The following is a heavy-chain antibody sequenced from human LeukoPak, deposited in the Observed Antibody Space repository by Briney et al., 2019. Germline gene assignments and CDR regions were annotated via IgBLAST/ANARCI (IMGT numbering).Heavy chain of an antibody. CDR3: AKDRDSSGWYGFDY. V-gene: IGHV4-61*02. Sequence: SSQTLSLTCTVSGGSISSGSYHWSWIRQPAGKGLEWIGRIYTSGSTNYNPSLRSRVTISLDTSKNQFSLKLSSVTAADTAVYYCAKDRDSSGWYGFDYWGQGTLVTVSS. D-gene: IGHD6-19*01. CDR2: IYTSGST. J-gene: IGHJ4*02. CDR1: GGSISSGSYH.